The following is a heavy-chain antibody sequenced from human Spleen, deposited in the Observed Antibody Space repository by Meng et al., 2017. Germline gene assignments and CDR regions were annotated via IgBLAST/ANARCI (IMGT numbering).Heavy chain of an antibody. J-gene: IGHJ4*02. D-gene: IGHD6-19*01. Sequence: SLKISCAASGFTFDDYAMHWVRQAPGKGLEWVSGISWNSGSIGYADSVKGRFTISRDNAKNSLYLQMNSLRAEDMALYYCAKGVGAVAGMMDYWGQGTLVTVSS. CDR1: GFTFDDYA. CDR2: ISWNSGSI. CDR3: AKGVGAVAGMMDY. V-gene: IGHV3-9*03.